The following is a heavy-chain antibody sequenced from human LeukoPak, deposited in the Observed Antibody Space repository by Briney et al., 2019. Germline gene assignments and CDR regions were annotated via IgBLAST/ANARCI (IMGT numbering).Heavy chain of an antibody. CDR1: GGSISGSY. CDR2: IFYSGST. D-gene: IGHD3-10*01. Sequence: SETLSLTCTVSGGSISGSYWSWIRQPPGKGLEWIGYIFYSGSTNYNPSLKSRVTISLDTSKNHFSLKLNSVTAADTAVYYCASSSSGSYYNGFDIWGQGTMVTVAS. V-gene: IGHV4-59*01. CDR3: ASSSSGSYYNGFDI. J-gene: IGHJ3*02.